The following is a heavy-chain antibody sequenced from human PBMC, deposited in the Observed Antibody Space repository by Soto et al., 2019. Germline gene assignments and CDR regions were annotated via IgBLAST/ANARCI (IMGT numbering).Heavy chain of an antibody. CDR3: AKVGGSGWFDAFDI. V-gene: IGHV3-23*01. J-gene: IGHJ3*02. CDR2: ISGSGGST. D-gene: IGHD6-19*01. Sequence: GGSLRLSCAASGFSFSTYALSWVRQAPGKGLDWVSVISGSGGSTDYAGSVKGRFTISRDNSKNALYLQMNSLRAEDTALYYCAKVGGSGWFDAFDIWGQGTMVTVSS. CDR1: GFSFSTYA.